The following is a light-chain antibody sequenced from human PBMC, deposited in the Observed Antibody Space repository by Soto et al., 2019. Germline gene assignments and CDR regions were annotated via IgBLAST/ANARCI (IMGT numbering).Light chain of an antibody. J-gene: IGKJ1*01. V-gene: IGKV3-20*01. Sequence: EIVLTQSPGTLSLSPGERATLSCRASQSVSSSYLAWYQQKPGQAPRLLIYGASSRVSGIPDRFSGSGSGTDLTLTISRLESEDFEVYYCQQYGSSPRTFGQGTKVEIK. CDR1: QSVSSSY. CDR2: GAS. CDR3: QQYGSSPRT.